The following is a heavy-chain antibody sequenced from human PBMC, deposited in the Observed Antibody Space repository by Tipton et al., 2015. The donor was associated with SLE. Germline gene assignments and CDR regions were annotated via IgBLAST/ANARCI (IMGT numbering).Heavy chain of an antibody. J-gene: IGHJ4*02. V-gene: IGHV4-59*12. D-gene: IGHD1-26*01. CDR2: IYYSGST. CDR3: ASVIGEEVGASPFDY. CDR1: GGSISSYY. Sequence: LRLSCTVSGGSISSYYWSWIRQPPGKGLEWIGYIYYSGSTNYNPSLKSRVTISVDTSKNQFSLKLSSVTAADTAVYYCASVIGEEVGASPFDYRGQGTLVTVSS.